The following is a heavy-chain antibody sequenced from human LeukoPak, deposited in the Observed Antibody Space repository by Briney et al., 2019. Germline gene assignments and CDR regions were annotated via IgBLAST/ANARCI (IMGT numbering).Heavy chain of an antibody. CDR2: IYYSGST. J-gene: IGHJ3*02. CDR1: GGSISSYY. CDR3: ASGKGYSYGYYAFDI. V-gene: IGHV4-59*01. Sequence: PSETLSLICTVSGGSISSYYWSWVRQPPAKGLEWVGYIYYSGSTNYNPSLKGRVTIAVDTSKAQVSLKRSSVTAAHTAVYDCASGKGYSYGYYAFDIWGQGTRVTVSS. D-gene: IGHD5-18*01.